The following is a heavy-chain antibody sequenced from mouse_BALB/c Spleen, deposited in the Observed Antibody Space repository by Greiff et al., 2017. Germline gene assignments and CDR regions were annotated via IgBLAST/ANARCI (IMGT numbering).Heavy chain of an antibody. V-gene: IGHV1-15*01. D-gene: IGHD2-4*01. CDR3: TLISWFAY. Sequence: QVQLQQSGAELVRPGASVTLSCKASGYTFTDYEMHWVKQTPVHGLEWIGAIDPETGGTAYNQKFKGKATLTADKSSSTAYMELRSLTSEDSAVYYCTLISWFAYWGQGTLVTVSA. CDR2: IDPETGGT. CDR1: GYTFTDYE. J-gene: IGHJ3*01.